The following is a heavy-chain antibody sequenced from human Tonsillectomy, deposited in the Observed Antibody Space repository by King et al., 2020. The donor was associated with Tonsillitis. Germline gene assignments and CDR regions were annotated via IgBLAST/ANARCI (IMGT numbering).Heavy chain of an antibody. J-gene: IGHJ4*02. V-gene: IGHV4-38-2*02. Sequence: QVQLQESGPGLVKPSETLSLTCTVSGYSISSDYYWGWIRQPPGKGLEWIGSIFHSGSTYYNPSLKSRVTISVDTSKNQFSLKLSSVTAADTAVYYCARGVRKWEVLNCFDYWGQGTLVTVSS. CDR2: IFHSGST. CDR1: GYSISSDYY. CDR3: ARGVRKWEVLNCFDY. D-gene: IGHD1-26*01.